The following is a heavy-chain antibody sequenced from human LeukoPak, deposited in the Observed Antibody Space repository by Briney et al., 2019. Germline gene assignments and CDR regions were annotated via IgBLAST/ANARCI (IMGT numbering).Heavy chain of an antibody. CDR3: ARGQRYAYYYGSGSYRPFDP. CDR2: INPSGGST. D-gene: IGHD3-10*01. V-gene: IGHV1-46*01. J-gene: IGHJ5*02. CDR1: GYTFTSYY. Sequence: ASVKVSCKASGYTFTSYYMHWVRQAPGQGLEWMGIINPSGGSTSYAQKFQGRVTMTRDTSTSTVYMELSSLRSEDTAVYYRARGQRYAYYYGSGSYRPFDPWGQGTLVTVSS.